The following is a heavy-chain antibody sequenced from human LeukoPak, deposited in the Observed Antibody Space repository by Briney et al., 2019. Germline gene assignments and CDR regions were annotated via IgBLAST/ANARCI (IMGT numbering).Heavy chain of an antibody. CDR3: ARDPSNSSGRSEYLDS. D-gene: IGHD6-19*01. V-gene: IGHV1-18*01. J-gene: IGHJ4*02. CDR2: ISCYNGDT. Sequence: GASVRVSCKASGYTFTHHSISWVRQAPGQGLEWMGWISCYNGDTNYAENFRGRFTMSTDTSTTTAYMELRSLGSDDTAVYYCARDPSNSSGRSEYLDSWGQGTLVTVSS. CDR1: GYTFTHHS.